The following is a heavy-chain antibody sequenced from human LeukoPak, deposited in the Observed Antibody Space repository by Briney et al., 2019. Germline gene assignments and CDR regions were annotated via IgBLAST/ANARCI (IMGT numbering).Heavy chain of an antibody. J-gene: IGHJ4*02. Sequence: GGSLRLSCAASGFTLSSYGMQWVRQARGKGAEGVGVIWYDGSNKYYADSVTVRFTISRDNSKNTLYLQMNSLRVEDTAIYYCARGGAHHTVTTFLWDYWGQGTLITVSS. D-gene: IGHD4-17*01. CDR1: GFTLSSYG. CDR3: ARGGAHHTVTTFLWDY. CDR2: IWYDGSNK. V-gene: IGHV3-33*01.